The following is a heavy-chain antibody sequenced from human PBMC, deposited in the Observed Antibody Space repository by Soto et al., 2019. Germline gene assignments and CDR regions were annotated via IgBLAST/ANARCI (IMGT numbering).Heavy chain of an antibody. CDR2: ISAYNGNT. J-gene: IGHJ5*02. Sequence: GASVKVSCKASGYTFTSYGISWVRQAPGRGLEWMGWISAYNGNTNYAQKLQGRVTMTTDTSTSTAYMELRSLRSDDTAVYYCARNLDITMVRGVILWFDPWGQGTLVTVSS. CDR3: ARNLDITMVRGVILWFDP. CDR1: GYTFTSYG. V-gene: IGHV1-18*01. D-gene: IGHD3-10*01.